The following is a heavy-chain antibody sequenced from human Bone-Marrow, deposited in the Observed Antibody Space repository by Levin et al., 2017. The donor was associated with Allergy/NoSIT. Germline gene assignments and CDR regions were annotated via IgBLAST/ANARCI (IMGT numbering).Heavy chain of an antibody. CDR3: ARVASNHDFGY. CDR1: GYTFTVYY. Sequence: GESLKISCLTSGYTFTVYYMHWVRQAPGQGLEWMGRINPNSGGTNYAQKFQGRVTMTRDTSISTAYMELSSRRSDDTAVYYCARVASNHDFGYWGQGTLVTVSS. J-gene: IGHJ4*02. D-gene: IGHD6-19*01. V-gene: IGHV1-2*06. CDR2: INPNSGGT.